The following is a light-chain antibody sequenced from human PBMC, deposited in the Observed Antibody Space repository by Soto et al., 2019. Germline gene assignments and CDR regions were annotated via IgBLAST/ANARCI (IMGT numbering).Light chain of an antibody. CDR3: QQYENLPT. CDR1: QSISSY. Sequence: DIQMTQSPSPLSASVGDRVTITCRASQSISSYLNWYQQKPGKAPKLLIYDASNLEAGVPSRFRGSGSGTDFTFTISRLQPEDIATYYCQQYENLPTFGQGTRLEIK. CDR2: DAS. V-gene: IGKV1-33*01. J-gene: IGKJ5*01.